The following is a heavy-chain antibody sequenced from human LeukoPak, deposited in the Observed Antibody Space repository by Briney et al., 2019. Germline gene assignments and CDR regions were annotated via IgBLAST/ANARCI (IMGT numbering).Heavy chain of an antibody. Sequence: GGSLRLSCAASGLTFSSYAMHWLRQAPGKGLEWVAVISYDRSNKYYADSVKARFTISRDNSKNTLYLQMNSLRAEDTAVYYCARGDYYDSSGYYYHYNWFDPWGQGTLVTVSS. V-gene: IGHV3-30-3*01. J-gene: IGHJ5*02. CDR2: ISYDRSNK. CDR1: GLTFSSYA. D-gene: IGHD3-22*01. CDR3: ARGDYYDSSGYYYHYNWFDP.